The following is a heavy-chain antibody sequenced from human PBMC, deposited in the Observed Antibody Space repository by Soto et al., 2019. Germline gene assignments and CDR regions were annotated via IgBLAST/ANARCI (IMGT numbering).Heavy chain of an antibody. Sequence: GESLKISCKGSGYSFTSYWIGWVRQMPGKGLEWMGIIYPGDSDTRYSPSFQGQVTISADKSISTAYLQWSSLKASDTAMYYCARLNAPELEQCLGYYYYGMDVWGQGTTVTVSS. V-gene: IGHV5-51*01. J-gene: IGHJ6*02. CDR2: IYPGDSDT. CDR3: ARLNAPELEQCLGYYYYGMDV. CDR1: GYSFTSYW. D-gene: IGHD1-1*01.